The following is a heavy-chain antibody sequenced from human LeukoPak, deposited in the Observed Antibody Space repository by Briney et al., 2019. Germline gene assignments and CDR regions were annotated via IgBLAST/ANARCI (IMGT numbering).Heavy chain of an antibody. CDR3: GGYSSLDH. J-gene: IGHJ4*02. Sequence: GGSLRLSCAASGFTVSSNYMSWVRQAPGKGLEWVSLIYSGGDKRYAASVKGRFAISRDNSKNTLYLQMDSLRVEDTAVYYCGGYSSLDHWGQGTLVTISS. CDR2: IYSGGDK. V-gene: IGHV3-53*01. D-gene: IGHD3-22*01. CDR1: GFTVSSNY.